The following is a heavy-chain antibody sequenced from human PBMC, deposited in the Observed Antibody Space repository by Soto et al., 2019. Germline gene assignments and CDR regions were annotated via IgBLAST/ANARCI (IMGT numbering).Heavy chain of an antibody. V-gene: IGHV3-23*01. CDR2: ISGSGGST. CDR1: GFTFSSYA. CDR3: AAEGAGAGTVPDY. Sequence: EVQLLESGGGLVQPGGSLRLSWAASGFTFSSYAMSWVRQAPGKGLEWVSAISGSGGSTYYADSVKGRFTISRDNSKNTLYLQMNSLRAEDTAVYYCAAEGAGAGTVPDYWGQGTLVTVSS. D-gene: IGHD6-19*01. J-gene: IGHJ4*02.